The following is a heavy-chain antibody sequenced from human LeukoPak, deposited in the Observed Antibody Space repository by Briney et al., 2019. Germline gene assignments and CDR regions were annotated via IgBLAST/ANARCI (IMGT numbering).Heavy chain of an antibody. CDR3: AKRPHSSGYYFDY. D-gene: IGHD5-18*01. J-gene: IGHJ4*02. Sequence: GGFLRLSCAASGFTFRTYALSWVRQAPGKGLEWVSGISGTGFSTYYADSVKGRFTISRDDSKYTLYLQMNSLRAEDTAVYYCAKRPHSSGYYFDYWGQGTLVTVSS. CDR1: GFTFRTYA. V-gene: IGHV3-23*01. CDR2: ISGTGFST.